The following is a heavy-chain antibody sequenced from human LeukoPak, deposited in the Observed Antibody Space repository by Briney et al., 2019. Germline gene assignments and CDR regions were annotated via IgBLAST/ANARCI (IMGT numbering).Heavy chain of an antibody. D-gene: IGHD3-3*01. CDR3: ARDSDFWSGYRQSFPDY. V-gene: IGHV1-8*01. CDR1: GYTFTSYD. CDR2: MNPNSGNT. Sequence: ASVKVSCKASGYTFTSYDINWVRQATGQGLEWMGWMNPNSGNTGYAQKFQGRVTMTRNTSISTAYMELSSLRSEDTAVYYCARDSDFWSGYRQSFPDYWGQGTLVTVSS. J-gene: IGHJ4*02.